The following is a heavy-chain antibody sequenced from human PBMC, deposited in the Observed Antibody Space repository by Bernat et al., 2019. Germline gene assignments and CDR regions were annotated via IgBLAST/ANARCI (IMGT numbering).Heavy chain of an antibody. V-gene: IGHV1-69*01. CDR3: ARGGAISSTAGYYYYYMDV. CDR2: IIPIFGTA. J-gene: IGHJ6*03. Sequence: QVQLVQSGAEVKKPGSSVKVSCKASGGTFSSYAISWVQQAPGQGLAWMGGIIPIFGTANYAQKFQGRVTITADESTSTAYMELSSLRSEDTAVYYCARGGAISSTAGYYYYYMDVWGKGTTVTVSS. CDR1: GGTFSSYA. D-gene: IGHD3-3*02.